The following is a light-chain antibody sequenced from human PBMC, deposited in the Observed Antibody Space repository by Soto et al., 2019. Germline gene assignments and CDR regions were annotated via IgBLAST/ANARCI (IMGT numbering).Light chain of an antibody. V-gene: IGKV3-15*01. CDR3: QQGHNWPLT. CDR2: GAS. J-gene: IGKJ2*01. CDR1: QSISSA. Sequence: IVMTQSPATLSVSPGERATLSCRASQSISSALAWYQQQPGQPPRLLIYGASTRATGVPARFTGSGSGSDFTRTISGLQSEDFAVYYCQQGHNWPLTFGQGTRLEI.